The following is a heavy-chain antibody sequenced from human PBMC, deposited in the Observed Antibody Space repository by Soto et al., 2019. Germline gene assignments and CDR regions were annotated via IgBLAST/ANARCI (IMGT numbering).Heavy chain of an antibody. J-gene: IGHJ4*02. CDR1: GGSISSGGYY. D-gene: IGHD6-25*01. V-gene: IGHV4-31*11. CDR3: ARATQRKDFDY. Sequence: SETLSLSCAVYGGSISSGGYYWSWIRQHPGKGLEWIGYIYYSGSTYYNPSLKSRVVISVDTSKKQFSLKLSSVTAADTAVYYCARATQRKDFDYWGQGTLVTVSS. CDR2: IYYSGST.